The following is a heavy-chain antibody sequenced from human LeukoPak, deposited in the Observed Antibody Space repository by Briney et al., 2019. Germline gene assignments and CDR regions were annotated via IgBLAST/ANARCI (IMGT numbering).Heavy chain of an antibody. CDR2: IYYSGST. V-gene: IGHV4-59*01. CDR1: GGPISSYY. J-gene: IGHJ4*02. Sequence: SETLSLTCTVSGGPISSYYWSWIRQPPGKGLEWIGYIYYSGSTNYNPSLKSRVTISVDTSKNQFSLKLSSVTAADTAVYYCARAEGQTFDYWGQGTLVTVSS. CDR3: ARAEGQTFDY.